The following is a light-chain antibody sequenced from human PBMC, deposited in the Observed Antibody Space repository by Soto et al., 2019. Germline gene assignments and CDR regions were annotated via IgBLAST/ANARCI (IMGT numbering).Light chain of an antibody. V-gene: IGKV1-39*01. CDR1: QSISSY. Sequence: DIQMTQYPSSLSASVGDRVTITCRASQSISSYLNWYQQKPGKAPKLLIYAASSLQSGVPSRFSGSGSGTDFTLTISSLQPEDFATYYCQQSYSTPFFGPGTKVDI. CDR2: AAS. CDR3: QQSYSTPF. J-gene: IGKJ3*01.